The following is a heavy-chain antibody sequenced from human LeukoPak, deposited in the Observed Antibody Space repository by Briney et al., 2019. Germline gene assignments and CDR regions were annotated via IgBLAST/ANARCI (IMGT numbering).Heavy chain of an antibody. V-gene: IGHV3-30*18. Sequence: PGGSLRLSCAASGFTFSSYNIHWVRHAPGKGLEWVAVLSYDERNEYYADSVKGRFTISRDNSKNTVYLQMNSLRGDDTAVYYCAKDLVVYGDYWGQGTLVTVSS. D-gene: IGHD5/OR15-5a*01. CDR2: LSYDERNE. CDR1: GFTFSSYN. CDR3: AKDLVVYGDY. J-gene: IGHJ4*02.